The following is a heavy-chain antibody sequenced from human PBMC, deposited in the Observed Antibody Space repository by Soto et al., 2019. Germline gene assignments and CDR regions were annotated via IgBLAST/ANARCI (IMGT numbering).Heavy chain of an antibody. Sequence: SETLSLTCTVSGGSISSYYWSWIRQPPGKGLEWIGEINHSGSTSYNPSLKSRVTISVDTSKNQFSLKLTSVTAADTAVYYCARDKITGLFDYWGQGTLVTVSS. V-gene: IGHV4-34*01. J-gene: IGHJ4*02. CDR1: GGSISSYY. CDR2: INHSGST. D-gene: IGHD2-8*02. CDR3: ARDKITGLFDY.